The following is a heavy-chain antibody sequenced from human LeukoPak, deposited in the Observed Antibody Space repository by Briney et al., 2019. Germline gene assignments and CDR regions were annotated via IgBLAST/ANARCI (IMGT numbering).Heavy chain of an antibody. V-gene: IGHV4-39*01. CDR3: ARHGNIVVVVAATAFDY. Sequence: SETLSLTCTVSGGSISSSGFFWGWIRQPPGKALERIGSIYYSRNAYYNPSLNSRVTISVDTSKNQFSLKVNSVTAADTAVYYCARHGNIVVVVAATAFDYWGQGTLVTVSS. J-gene: IGHJ4*02. D-gene: IGHD2-15*01. CDR2: IYYSRNA. CDR1: GGSISSSGFF.